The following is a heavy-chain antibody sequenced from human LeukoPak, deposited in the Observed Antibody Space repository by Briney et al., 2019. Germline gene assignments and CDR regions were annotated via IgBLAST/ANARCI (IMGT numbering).Heavy chain of an antibody. J-gene: IGHJ5*02. D-gene: IGHD3-10*01. V-gene: IGHV4-61*02. CDR3: ARFSYLRGWFDP. CDR2: VYTSGHT. Sequence: SETLSLTCTVFGDPISSGSYYWHWIRQPAGKGLEWIGRVYTSGHTNYDPSLKSRVTISVDTSKKQFSLKLTSVTAADTGVYYCARFSYLRGWFDPWGQGIQVTVSS. CDR1: GDPISSGSYY.